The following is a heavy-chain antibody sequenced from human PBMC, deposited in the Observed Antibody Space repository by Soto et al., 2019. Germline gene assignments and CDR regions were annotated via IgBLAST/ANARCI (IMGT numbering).Heavy chain of an antibody. CDR1: GFTFTSYA. CDR2: ITGGGDNT. Sequence: EVQLLESGGDLVQPGGSLRLSCAASGFTFTSYAMSWIRQAPGKWLEWVSAITGGGDNTYYADSVKGRFTISRDNSKNTLYLPMNSLRAEDTAFYYCTQDGGSRDWLTVNWGQGTLVTVSS. D-gene: IGHD3-9*01. CDR3: TQDGGSRDWLTVN. J-gene: IGHJ4*02. V-gene: IGHV3-23*01.